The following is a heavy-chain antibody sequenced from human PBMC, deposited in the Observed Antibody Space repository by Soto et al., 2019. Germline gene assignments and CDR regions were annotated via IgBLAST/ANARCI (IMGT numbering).Heavy chain of an antibody. V-gene: IGHV1-69*12. CDR3: ARDRGYCSGGSCSWFDY. Sequence: QVQLVQSGAEVKKPGSSVKVSCKASGGTFSSYAISWVRQAPGQGLEWMEGIIPIFGTANYAQKFQGRVTITADESTSTAYMELSSLRSEDTAVYYCARDRGYCSGGSCSWFDYWGQGTLVTVSS. J-gene: IGHJ4*02. D-gene: IGHD2-15*01. CDR1: GGTFSSYA. CDR2: IIPIFGTA.